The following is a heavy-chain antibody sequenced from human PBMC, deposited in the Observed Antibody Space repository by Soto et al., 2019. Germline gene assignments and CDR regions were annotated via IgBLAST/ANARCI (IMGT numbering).Heavy chain of an antibody. D-gene: IGHD5-18*01. Sequence: SATLSLTCAVHGGSFNNYFWSWIRQPPGKGLEWIGYIYYSGSTNYNPSLKSRVTISVDTSKNQFSLKLSSLTAADTAVYYCARDLQLWEFDYWGQGTLVTVSS. J-gene: IGHJ4*02. CDR2: IYYSGST. V-gene: IGHV4-59*01. CDR1: GGSFNNYF. CDR3: ARDLQLWEFDY.